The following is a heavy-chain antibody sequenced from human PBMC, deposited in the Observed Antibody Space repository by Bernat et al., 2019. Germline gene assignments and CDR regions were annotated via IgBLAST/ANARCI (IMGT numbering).Heavy chain of an antibody. CDR3: ARRVSSSWYREGEYYFDY. CDR2: IYPGDSDT. V-gene: IGHV5-51*01. D-gene: IGHD6-13*01. J-gene: IGHJ4*02. Sequence: EVQLVQSGAEVKKPGESLKISCKGSGYSFTSYWIGWVRQMPGKGLEWMGIIYPGDSDTRYSPSFQGQVTISADKSISTAYLQWSSLKASDTAMYYCARRVSSSWYREGEYYFDYWGQGTLVTVSS. CDR1: GYSFTSYW.